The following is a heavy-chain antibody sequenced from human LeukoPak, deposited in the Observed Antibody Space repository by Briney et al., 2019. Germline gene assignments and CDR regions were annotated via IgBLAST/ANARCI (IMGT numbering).Heavy chain of an antibody. J-gene: IGHJ4*02. CDR2: ISGSGAST. Sequence: GGSLRLSCAASGFTFSSYAMSWVRQAPGKGLEWVSAISGSGASTYYADSVKGRFTISRDNSKNTLYLQMNSLRAEDTAVYYCAKEGSDYGDYSLSPYFDYWGQGTLVTVSS. D-gene: IGHD4-17*01. CDR1: GFTFSSYA. V-gene: IGHV3-23*01. CDR3: AKEGSDYGDYSLSPYFDY.